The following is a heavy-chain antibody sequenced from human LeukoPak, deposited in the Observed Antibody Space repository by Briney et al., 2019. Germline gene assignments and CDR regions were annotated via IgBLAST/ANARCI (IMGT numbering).Heavy chain of an antibody. D-gene: IGHD5-12*01. CDR1: GYTFTNFW. V-gene: IGHV5-51*01. Sequence: GESLKISCKASGYTFTNFWIGWVRQMPGKGLEWMGITHPGDSNTRYSPSLQGQVTISADKSISTAYLQWSSLKASDTAIYYCTRPPRRDGYNIFDYWGQGTLVTVSS. J-gene: IGHJ4*02. CDR2: THPGDSNT. CDR3: TRPPRRDGYNIFDY.